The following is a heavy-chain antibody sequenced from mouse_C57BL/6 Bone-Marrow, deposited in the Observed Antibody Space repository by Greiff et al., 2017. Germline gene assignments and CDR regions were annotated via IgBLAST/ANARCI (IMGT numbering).Heavy chain of an antibody. V-gene: IGHV3-8*01. CDR3: GRYVTAYYFDY. CDR1: GYSITSDY. CDR2: ISYSGST. J-gene: IGHJ2*01. Sequence: VQLKESGPGLAKPSQTLSLTCSVTGYSITSDYWNWIRKFPGNKLEYMGYISYSGSTYYNPSLKSRISITRDTSKTQYYLQLNSVTTEDAATYYGGRYVTAYYFDYWGQGTTLTVSS. D-gene: IGHD1-2*01.